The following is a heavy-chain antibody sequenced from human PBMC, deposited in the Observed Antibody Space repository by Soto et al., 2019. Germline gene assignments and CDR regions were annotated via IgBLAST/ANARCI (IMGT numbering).Heavy chain of an antibody. Sequence: VASVKVSCKASGYTFTSYGISWVRQAPGQGLEWMGWISAYNGNTNYAQKLQGRVTMTTDTSTSTAYMELRSLRSDDTAVYYCARLGRIVVVPAAIYVYYYYGMDVWGQGTTVTVSS. CDR3: ARLGRIVVVPAAIYVYYYYGMDV. V-gene: IGHV1-18*01. CDR1: GYTFTSYG. D-gene: IGHD2-2*01. J-gene: IGHJ6*02. CDR2: ISAYNGNT.